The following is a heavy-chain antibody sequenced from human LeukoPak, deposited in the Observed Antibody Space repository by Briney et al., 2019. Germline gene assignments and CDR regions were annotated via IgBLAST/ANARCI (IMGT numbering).Heavy chain of an antibody. CDR2: ISANNGNT. V-gene: IGHV1-18*01. CDR3: ARRGYTSSWNYFDY. J-gene: IGHJ4*02. CDR1: GYTFRNYG. Sequence: ASVKVSCKASGYTFRNYGISWVRQAPGQGPEWMGWISANNGNTNYAQKLQGRFTMTTDTSTSTAYMELRSLRSDDTAVYYCARRGYTSSWNYFDYWGQGTLVTVSS. D-gene: IGHD6-13*01.